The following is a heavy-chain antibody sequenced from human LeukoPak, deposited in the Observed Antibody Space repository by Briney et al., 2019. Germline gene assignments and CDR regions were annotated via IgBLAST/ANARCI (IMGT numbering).Heavy chain of an antibody. Sequence: GASVKVSCKASGYTFTGYYMHWVRQAPGQGLEWMGWINPNSGGTNYAQKFQGRVTMTRDTSISTAYMELSRLRSDDTAVYYCARDMVSSLYCSGGSCYSLVPFDIWGQGTMVTVSS. J-gene: IGHJ3*02. V-gene: IGHV1-2*02. CDR1: GYTFTGYY. CDR2: INPNSGGT. CDR3: ARDMVSSLYCSGGSCYSLVPFDI. D-gene: IGHD2-15*01.